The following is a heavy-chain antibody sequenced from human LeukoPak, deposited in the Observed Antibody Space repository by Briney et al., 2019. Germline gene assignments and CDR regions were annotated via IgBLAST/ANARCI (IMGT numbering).Heavy chain of an antibody. CDR1: GVTFSAYG. CDR3: AKGVHSSGWPNWFDP. V-gene: IGHV3-30*02. Sequence: PRGSLRLSCAASGVTFSAYGMQWVRQAPGKGLEWVAFIRYDGSNKYYADSVKGRFTISRDNPKNTLYLQMNSLRPEDTAVYYCAKGVHSSGWPNWFDPWGQGTLVTVSS. CDR2: IRYDGSNK. J-gene: IGHJ5*02. D-gene: IGHD6-19*01.